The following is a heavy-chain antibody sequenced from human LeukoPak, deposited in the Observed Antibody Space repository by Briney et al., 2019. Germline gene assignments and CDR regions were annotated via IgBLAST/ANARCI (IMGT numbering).Heavy chain of an antibody. D-gene: IGHD3-16*02. CDR3: STDMITFGGVIPFDP. V-gene: IGHV1-8*01. Sequence: PNIGNTGYAQKFQGRVTMTRNSYKSTAYMEMSRLRAEDTAVYYCSTDMITFGGVIPFDPWGQGTLVTVSS. CDR2: PNIGNT. J-gene: IGHJ5*02.